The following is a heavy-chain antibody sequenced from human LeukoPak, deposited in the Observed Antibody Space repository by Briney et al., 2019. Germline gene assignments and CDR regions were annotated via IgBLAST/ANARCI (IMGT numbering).Heavy chain of an antibody. V-gene: IGHV3-7*03. CDR2: INEDGSDK. D-gene: IGHD5-12*01. Sequence: GGSLRLSCAASGFTFSNYWMRWVRQTPGKGLEGVADINEDGSDKNYVDSVKGGFTISRDNATHSLYLQINSLSADATAFYYCAKHPTRQAYWGQGTLVTVSS. J-gene: IGHJ4*02. CDR1: GFTFSNYW. CDR3: AKHPTRQAY.